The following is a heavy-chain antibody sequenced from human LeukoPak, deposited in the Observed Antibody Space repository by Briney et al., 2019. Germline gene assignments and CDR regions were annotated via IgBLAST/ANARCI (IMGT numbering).Heavy chain of an antibody. CDR2: ISYDGSNK. V-gene: IGHV3-30-3*01. D-gene: IGHD6-19*01. Sequence: GGSLRLSCAASGFTFSSYAMHWVRQAPGKGLKWVAVISYDGSNKYYADSVKGRFTISRDSAKNTLYLQMNSLRADDTAVYYCAKESSSRGWYGPDYWGQGTLVTVSS. CDR3: AKESSSRGWYGPDY. J-gene: IGHJ4*02. CDR1: GFTFSSYA.